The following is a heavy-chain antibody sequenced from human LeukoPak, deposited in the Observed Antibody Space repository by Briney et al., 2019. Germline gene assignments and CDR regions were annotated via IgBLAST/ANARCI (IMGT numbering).Heavy chain of an antibody. V-gene: IGHV1-2*06. CDR1: GYTFTGYY. CDR3: ASAVVVPTDAFDI. D-gene: IGHD2-15*01. CDR2: INPNSGGT. J-gene: IGHJ3*02. Sequence: ASVKVSCKASGYTFTGYYIHWVRQAPGQGLEWMGRINPNSGGTNYAQKFQGRVTMTRDTSIGTAYMEVSRLRSDDTAVYYCASAVVVPTDAFDIWGQGTVVTVSS.